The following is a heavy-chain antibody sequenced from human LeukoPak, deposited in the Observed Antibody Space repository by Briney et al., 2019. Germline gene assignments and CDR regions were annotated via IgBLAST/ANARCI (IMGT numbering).Heavy chain of an antibody. V-gene: IGHV4-59*01. CDR1: GFTFSSYA. CDR2: IYYSGST. Sequence: PGGSLRLSCAASGFTFSSYAMSWIRQPPGKGLEWIGNIYYSGSTNYNPSLKSRVTMSVDTSKNQFSLKLSFVTTADTAVYYCARAGTPITMIVVESNWFDPWGQGTLVTVSS. D-gene: IGHD3-22*01. CDR3: ARAGTPITMIVVESNWFDP. J-gene: IGHJ5*02.